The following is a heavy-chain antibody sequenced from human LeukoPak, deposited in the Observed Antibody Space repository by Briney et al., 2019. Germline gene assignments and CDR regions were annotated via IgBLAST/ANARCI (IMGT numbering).Heavy chain of an antibody. V-gene: IGHV4-34*01. CDR2: INHSGST. J-gene: IGHJ4*02. CDR1: GGSFSGYY. Sequence: SETLSLTCAVYGGSFSGYYWSWIRQPPGKGLEWIGEINHSGSTNYNPSLKSRVTISVDTSKNQFSLKLSSVTAADTAVYYCARGLTTVTTFRSHPLLYWGQGTLVTVSS. CDR3: ARGLTTVTTFRSHPLLY. D-gene: IGHD4-17*01.